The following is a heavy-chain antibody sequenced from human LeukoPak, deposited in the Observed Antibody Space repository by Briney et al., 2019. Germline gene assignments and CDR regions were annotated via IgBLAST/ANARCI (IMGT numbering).Heavy chain of an antibody. CDR1: GGSISGSSYY. D-gene: IGHD3-22*01. CDR2: IYYSGST. J-gene: IGHJ4*02. Sequence: SETLSLTCTVSGGSISGSSYYWGWIRQPPGKGLEWIGSIYYSGSTYYNPSLKSRVTISVDASQNQFSLKLSSVTAADTAVYYCARDQSGYYRYWGQGTLVTVSS. V-gene: IGHV4-39*07. CDR3: ARDQSGYYRY.